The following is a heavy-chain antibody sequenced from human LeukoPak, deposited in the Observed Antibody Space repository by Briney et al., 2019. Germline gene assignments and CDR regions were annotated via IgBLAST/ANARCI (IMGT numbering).Heavy chain of an antibody. CDR1: GGSISSGSYY. CDR3: ARERTYYYDSSGYFRWFDP. J-gene: IGHJ5*02. D-gene: IGHD3-22*01. CDR2: IYTSGST. V-gene: IGHV4-61*02. Sequence: SETLPLTCTVSGGSISSGSYYWSWIRQPAGKGLEWIGRIYTSGSTNYNPSLKSRVTISVDTSKNQFSLKLSSVTAADTAVYYCARERTYYYDSSGYFRWFDPWGQGTLVTVSS.